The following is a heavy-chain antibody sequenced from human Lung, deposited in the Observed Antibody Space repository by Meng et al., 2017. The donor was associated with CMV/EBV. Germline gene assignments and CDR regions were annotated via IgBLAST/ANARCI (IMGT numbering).Heavy chain of an antibody. J-gene: IGHJ4*02. Sequence: SCTTSGFTFADYAVHWVRQAPGKGLEWVGFIRTKGYGATTDYAASVKGRFTISRDDSKSVAYLKMNSLKTEDTAVYYCTGDIVLMVGSFDSWGQGTLVTVSS. CDR2: IRTKGYGATT. V-gene: IGHV3-49*04. CDR1: GFTFADYA. CDR3: TGDIVLMVGSFDS. D-gene: IGHD2-8*01.